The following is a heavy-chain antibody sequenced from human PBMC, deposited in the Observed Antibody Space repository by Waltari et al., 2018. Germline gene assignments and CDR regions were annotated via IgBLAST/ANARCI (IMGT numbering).Heavy chain of an antibody. CDR2: IWYDGSNK. Sequence: QVQLVESGGGVVQPGRSLRLSCAASGFTFSSYGLHWVRTAPGKGLEWVAVIWYDGSNKYYADSVKGRFTISRDNSKNTLYLQMNSLRAEDTAVYYCAKDSSSSFFDYWGQGTLVTVSS. D-gene: IGHD6-6*01. CDR3: AKDSSSSFFDY. V-gene: IGHV3-33*06. CDR1: GFTFSSYG. J-gene: IGHJ4*02.